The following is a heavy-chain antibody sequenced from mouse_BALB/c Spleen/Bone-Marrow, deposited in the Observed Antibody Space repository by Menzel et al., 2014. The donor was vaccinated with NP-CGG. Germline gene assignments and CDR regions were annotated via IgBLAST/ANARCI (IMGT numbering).Heavy chain of an antibody. D-gene: IGHD1-1*01. CDR3: VRSREYYFYY. V-gene: IGHV14-3*02. Sequence: EVQLVESGAELVKPGASVKLSCTASGFNIKDTYMHWVKQRPEQGLEWIGRIDPANGNTKYDPKFQGKATITADTSSNAAYLQLSSLTSEDTAVYYCVRSREYYFYYWGQGTTLTVSS. CDR1: GFNIKDTY. CDR2: IDPANGNT. J-gene: IGHJ2*01.